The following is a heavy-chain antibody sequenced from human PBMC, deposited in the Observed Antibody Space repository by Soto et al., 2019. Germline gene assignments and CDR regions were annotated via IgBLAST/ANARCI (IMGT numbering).Heavy chain of an antibody. J-gene: IGHJ6*02. CDR3: AKETRSRAVTATRVNGMDV. Sequence: QVQLVESGGGVVQPGRSLRLSCAASGFTFSDFGMHWVRQAPGKGLEWVAAISHDGTNQYYGASVKGRFSISRDHSNNRLSLQMNNLRVEDTAIYYCAKETRSRAVTATRVNGMDVWGQGTTVTVSS. CDR1: GFTFSDFG. D-gene: IGHD4-17*01. V-gene: IGHV3-30*18. CDR2: ISHDGTNQ.